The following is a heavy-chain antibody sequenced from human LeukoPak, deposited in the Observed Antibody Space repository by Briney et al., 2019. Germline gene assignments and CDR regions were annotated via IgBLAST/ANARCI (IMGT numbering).Heavy chain of an antibody. CDR2: MYYSGNT. V-gene: IGHV4-59*13. CDR1: GGSISAYY. D-gene: IGHD4-17*01. Sequence: SETLSLTCTVSGGSISAYYWSWIRQPPGKGLEWIGYMYYSGNTNYNSSLKSRVTISVDTSKNQFSLKLSSVTAADTAVYYCAITTVNTEDFWGRGTLVTVSS. J-gene: IGHJ2*01. CDR3: AITTVNTEDF.